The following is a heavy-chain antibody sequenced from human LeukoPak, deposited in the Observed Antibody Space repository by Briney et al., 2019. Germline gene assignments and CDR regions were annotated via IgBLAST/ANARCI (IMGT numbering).Heavy chain of an antibody. V-gene: IGHV4-34*01. CDR1: GGSFSGYY. Sequence: SPSETLSLTCAVYGGSFSGYYWSWIRQPPGKGLEWIGEINHSGSTNYNPSLKSRVTISVDTSKNQFSLKLSSVTAADTAVYYCARERESGYSYGYFDYWGQGTLVTVSS. J-gene: IGHJ4*02. CDR3: ARERESGYSYGYFDY. CDR2: INHSGST. D-gene: IGHD5-18*01.